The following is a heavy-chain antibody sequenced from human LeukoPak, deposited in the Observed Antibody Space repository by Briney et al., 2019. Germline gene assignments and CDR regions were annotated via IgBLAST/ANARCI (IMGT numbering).Heavy chain of an antibody. J-gene: IGHJ4*02. CDR3: ARVGYTDTWYSSPPFDY. V-gene: IGHV3-66*01. Sequence: GGSLRLSCAVSGFTVSSNYMSWVRQAPGKGLEWVSIIYSGGSTYYADSVKGRFTISRDNSKNILYLQMNSLRAEDTALYYCARVGYTDTWYSSPPFDYWGQGTLVTVSS. D-gene: IGHD2-15*01. CDR2: IYSGGST. CDR1: GFTVSSNY.